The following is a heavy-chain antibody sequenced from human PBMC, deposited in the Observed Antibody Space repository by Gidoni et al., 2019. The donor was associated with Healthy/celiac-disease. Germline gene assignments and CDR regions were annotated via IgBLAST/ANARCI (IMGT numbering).Heavy chain of an antibody. CDR3: ARDPEGYNYRNWYFDL. Sequence: QLQLQESGSGLVKPSETLSPTCTVSGGSISSSIYYWGWLRQPPGKGLEWIGSISYSGSTYYNPSLKSRVTISVDTSKNQFSLKLSSVTAADTAVYYCARDPEGYNYRNWYFDLWGRGTLVTVSS. D-gene: IGHD1-1*01. CDR1: GGSISSSIYY. J-gene: IGHJ2*01. CDR2: ISYSGST. V-gene: IGHV4-39*07.